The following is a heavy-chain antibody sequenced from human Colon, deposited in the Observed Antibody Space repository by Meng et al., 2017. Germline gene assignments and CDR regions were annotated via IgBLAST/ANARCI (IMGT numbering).Heavy chain of an antibody. D-gene: IGHD6-19*01. Sequence: QVQLVRLDAELKRPGASVKVPCKASGYSFTTYGISWVRQAPGEGLEWMGWISAYNGNTNSAQKFQDRVTMTTDTSTNTAYMELRSLRSDDTAMYYCARDRQWLGSDYWGQGTLVTVSS. J-gene: IGHJ4*02. V-gene: IGHV1-18*01. CDR3: ARDRQWLGSDY. CDR2: ISAYNGNT. CDR1: GYSFTTYG.